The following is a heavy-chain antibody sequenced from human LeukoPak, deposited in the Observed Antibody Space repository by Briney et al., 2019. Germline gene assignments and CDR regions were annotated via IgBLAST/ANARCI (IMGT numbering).Heavy chain of an antibody. J-gene: IGHJ4*02. Sequence: ASVKVSCKASGCTFTGYYMHWVRQAPGQGLEWMGWINPNSGGTNYAQKFQGRVTMTRDTSISTAYMELSRLRSDDTAVYYCARGGARESVFGVANIDYWGQGTLVTVSS. CDR2: INPNSGGT. D-gene: IGHD3-3*01. CDR1: GCTFTGYY. V-gene: IGHV1-2*02. CDR3: ARGGARESVFGVANIDY.